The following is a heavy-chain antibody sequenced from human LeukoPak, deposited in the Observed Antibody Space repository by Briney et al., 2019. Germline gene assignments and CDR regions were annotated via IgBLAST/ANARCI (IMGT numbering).Heavy chain of an antibody. CDR2: IHTYNGHT. D-gene: IGHD6-6*01. J-gene: IGHJ6*03. CDR3: ARAGRPVHYYYMDV. V-gene: IGHV1-18*01. Sequence: ASVKVSCKASGYTFTSCGISWVRQAPGQGLEWMGWIHTYNGHTNYAQKLQSRVTMTTDTSTSTAYMELRSLRSDDTAVYYCARAGRPVHYYYMDVWGKGTTVTVSS. CDR1: GYTFTSCG.